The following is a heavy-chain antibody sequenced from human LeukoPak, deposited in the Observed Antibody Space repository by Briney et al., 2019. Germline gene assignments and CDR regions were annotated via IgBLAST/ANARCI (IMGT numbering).Heavy chain of an antibody. CDR3: ARAYYDISTGYSTSPRMDA. CDR1: GYIFTRFA. J-gene: IGHJ6*04. D-gene: IGHD3-9*01. V-gene: IGHV1-3*01. Sequence: GASVKVSCKASGYIFTRFAMHWVRQAPGQRLEWMGWINAGNGNTKYSQKFQGRVTIARDTSANTVHMELRSLGSEDTAVYYCARAYYDISTGYSTSPRMDAWGKGTTVTVSS. CDR2: INAGNGNT.